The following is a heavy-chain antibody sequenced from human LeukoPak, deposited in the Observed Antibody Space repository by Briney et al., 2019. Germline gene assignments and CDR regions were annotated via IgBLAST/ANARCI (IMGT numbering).Heavy chain of an antibody. CDR2: ISYDGSNK. Sequence: GGSLRLSCAASGFTFSSYAMHWVRQAPGKGLEWVAVISYDGSNKYYADSVKGRFTISRDNSKNTLYLLMNSLRAEDTAVYYCARDYGSGSYYYYGMDVWGKGTTVTVSS. CDR3: ARDYGSGSYYYYGMDV. J-gene: IGHJ6*04. V-gene: IGHV3-30*04. D-gene: IGHD3-10*01. CDR1: GFTFSSYA.